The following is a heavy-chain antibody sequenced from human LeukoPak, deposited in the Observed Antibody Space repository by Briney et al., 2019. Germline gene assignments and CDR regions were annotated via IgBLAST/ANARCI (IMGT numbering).Heavy chain of an antibody. CDR1: GGSISRGSYY. CDR2: IYTSGST. V-gene: IGHV4-61*02. Sequence: SETLSLTCTVSGGSISRGSYYWIWIRQPAGKGLEWIGRIYTSGSTNYNPSLKSRVTISVDTSKKQVSLKLSSVTAADTAVYYCARDLYSSGWYGEKYYYYMDVWGKGTTVTVSS. D-gene: IGHD6-19*01. J-gene: IGHJ6*03. CDR3: ARDLYSSGWYGEKYYYYMDV.